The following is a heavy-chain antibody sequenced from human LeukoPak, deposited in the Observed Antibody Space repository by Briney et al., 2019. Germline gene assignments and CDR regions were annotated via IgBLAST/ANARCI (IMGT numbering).Heavy chain of an antibody. Sequence: ASVKVSCKASGYTFTSYGISWVRQAPGQGLEWMGWISAYNGNTNYAQKLQGRVTMTTDTSTSTAYMELRSLRSDDTAVYYCARHAPLYCTNGVCYYFDYWGQGTLVTVSS. V-gene: IGHV1-18*01. J-gene: IGHJ4*02. D-gene: IGHD2-8*01. CDR3: ARHAPLYCTNGVCYYFDY. CDR1: GYTFTSYG. CDR2: ISAYNGNT.